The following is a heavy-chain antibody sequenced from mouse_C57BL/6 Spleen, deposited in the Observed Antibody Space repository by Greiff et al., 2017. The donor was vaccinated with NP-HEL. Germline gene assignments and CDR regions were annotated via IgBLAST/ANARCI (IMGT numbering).Heavy chain of an antibody. V-gene: IGHV1-82*01. Sequence: QVQLKESGPELVKPGASVKISCKASGYAFSSSWMNWVKQRPGKGLEWIGRIYPGDGDTNYNGKFKGKATLTADKSSSTAYMQLSSLTSEDSAVYFCARLGTTVVAYYAMDYWGQGTSVTVSS. CDR2: IYPGDGDT. CDR3: ARLGTTVVAYYAMDY. J-gene: IGHJ4*01. D-gene: IGHD1-1*01. CDR1: GYAFSSSW.